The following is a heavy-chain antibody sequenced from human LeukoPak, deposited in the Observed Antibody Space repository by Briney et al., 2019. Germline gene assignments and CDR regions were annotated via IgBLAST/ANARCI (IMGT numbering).Heavy chain of an antibody. CDR1: GASISTYY. J-gene: IGHJ4*02. D-gene: IGHD3-22*01. CDR2: IHYSGST. CDR3: VRDHYYNSSGYTFGY. Sequence: SETLSLTCTVSGASISTYYWGWIRQPPGKGLEWIGSIHYSGSTYYNPSLKGRVTISVDTSKNQFSLKLSSVTAADTAVYYCVRDHYYNSSGYTFGYWGQGTLVTVSS. V-gene: IGHV4-59*01.